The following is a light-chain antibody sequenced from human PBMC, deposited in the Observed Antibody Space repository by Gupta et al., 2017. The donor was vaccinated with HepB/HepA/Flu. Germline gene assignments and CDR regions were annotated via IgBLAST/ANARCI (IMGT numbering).Light chain of an antibody. CDR3: QQCYSAQT. J-gene: IGKJ1*01. V-gene: IGKV1-39*01. Sequence: SGVPSRLSGSGSGTDFSLTISMLQPEDFATYYCQQCYSAQTFGQGTKVEIK.